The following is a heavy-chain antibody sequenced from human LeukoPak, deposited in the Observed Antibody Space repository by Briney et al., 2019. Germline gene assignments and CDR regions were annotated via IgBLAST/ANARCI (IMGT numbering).Heavy chain of an antibody. CDR1: GFTVISNY. V-gene: IGHV3-66*02. CDR2: INSGSST. CDR3: ARVDV. Sequence: GGSLRLSCVVSGFTVISNYMTWVRQAPGKGLEWVSVINSGSSTYYADSVKGRFTISRDNSKNTLYLQMNSLRAEDTAVYYCARVDVWGQGTTVTVSS. J-gene: IGHJ6*02.